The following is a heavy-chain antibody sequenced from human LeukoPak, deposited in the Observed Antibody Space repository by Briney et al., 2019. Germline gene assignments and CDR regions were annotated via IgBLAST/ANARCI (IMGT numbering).Heavy chain of an antibody. CDR1: VFTFSSYS. CDR2: ISGSGGST. V-gene: IGHV3-23*01. J-gene: IGHJ4*02. CDR3: AKRARDKVYSSSWYHFDY. D-gene: IGHD6-13*01. Sequence: GVSLRLFCGSSVFTFSSYSMSWVRRARGRGLEGGSAISGSGGSTYCADSLKGRFTISRDNSQNTLYLQMLSLRAEDTAVYYCAKRARDKVYSSSWYHFDYWGQGTLVTVSS.